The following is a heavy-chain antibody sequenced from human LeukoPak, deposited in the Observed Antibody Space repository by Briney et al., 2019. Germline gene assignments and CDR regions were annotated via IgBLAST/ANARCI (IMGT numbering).Heavy chain of an antibody. Sequence: ASVEVSCKASGYTFTGYYIHWVRQAPGQGLEWMGWINPNSGGTKYAQKFQGRVTMTRDTSISTAYMELSSLTSDDTALYYCATDGAVAGTAYPEYWGQGTLVTVFS. V-gene: IGHV1-2*02. D-gene: IGHD6-19*01. J-gene: IGHJ4*02. CDR2: INPNSGGT. CDR3: ATDGAVAGTAYPEY. CDR1: GYTFTGYY.